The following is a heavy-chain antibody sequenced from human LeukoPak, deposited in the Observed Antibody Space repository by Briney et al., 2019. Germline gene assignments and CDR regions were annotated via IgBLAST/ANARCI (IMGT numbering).Heavy chain of an antibody. CDR3: AKSRLDHDAFDV. CDR2: IIPIFGTA. J-gene: IGHJ3*01. D-gene: IGHD1-1*01. CDR1: GGTFSSYA. Sequence: ASVKVSCKASGGTFSSYAISWVRQAPGQGLEWMGGIIPIFGTANYAQKFQGRVTITADESTSTAYMELSSLRSEDTAVYYCAKSRLDHDAFDVWGQGTTVTVSS. V-gene: IGHV1-69*13.